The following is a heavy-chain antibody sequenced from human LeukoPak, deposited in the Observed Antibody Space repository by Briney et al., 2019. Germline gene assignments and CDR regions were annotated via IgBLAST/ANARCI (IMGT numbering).Heavy chain of an antibody. J-gene: IGHJ4*02. D-gene: IGHD6-19*01. CDR1: GFTFSTYW. CDR3: ASTPGIAVAAEPFDY. CDR2: IKQDGSEK. Sequence: GGSLRLSCAASGFTFSTYWMSWVRQAPGKGLESVANIKQDGSEKYYVDSVKGRFTISRDNAKNSLYLQMNSLRAEDTAVYYCASTPGIAVAAEPFDYWGQGTLVTVSS. V-gene: IGHV3-7*01.